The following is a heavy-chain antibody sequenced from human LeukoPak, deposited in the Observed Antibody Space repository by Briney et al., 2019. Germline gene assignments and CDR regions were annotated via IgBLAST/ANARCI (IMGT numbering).Heavy chain of an antibody. CDR3: ARRVEGERAFHI. D-gene: IGHD3-16*01. J-gene: IGHJ3*02. V-gene: IGHV3-30*04. CDR2: ISYDGSNK. CDR1: GFTFRNYA. Sequence: GGSLRLSCVASGFTFRNYAMHWVRQAPGRALEWVAVISYDGSNKYYADSVKGRFTISRDNSKNTLYLQMNSLRAEDTAVYYCARRVEGERAFHIWGQGTMVTVSS.